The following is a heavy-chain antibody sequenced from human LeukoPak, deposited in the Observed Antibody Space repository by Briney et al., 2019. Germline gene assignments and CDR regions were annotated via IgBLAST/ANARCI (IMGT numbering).Heavy chain of an antibody. V-gene: IGHV3-7*01. J-gene: IGHJ4*02. Sequence: PGGSLRLSCAASGFTFTDYWMSWVRQAPGKGREWVANIKRDGSEKYYVDSVKGRFTISRDNAKNSLYLQMNSLRTEDTAVYYCARGRGSWYGVYFDYWGQGTLVTVSS. CDR2: IKRDGSEK. D-gene: IGHD6-13*01. CDR1: GFTFTDYW. CDR3: ARGRGSWYGVYFDY.